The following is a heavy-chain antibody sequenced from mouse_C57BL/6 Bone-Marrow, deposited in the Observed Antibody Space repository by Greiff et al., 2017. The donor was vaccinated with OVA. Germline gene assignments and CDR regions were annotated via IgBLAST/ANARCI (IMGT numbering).Heavy chain of an antibody. CDR3: ARAIYYDYDEYAY. D-gene: IGHD2-4*01. CDR2: ISYDGSN. J-gene: IGHJ3*01. V-gene: IGHV3-6*01. CDR1: GYSITSGYY. Sequence: EVKLKESGPGLVKPSQSLSLTCSVTGYSITSGYYWNWIRQFPGNKLEWMGYISYDGSNNYNPSLKNRISITRDTSKNQFFLKLNSVTTEDTATYYCARAIYYDYDEYAYWGQGTLVTVSA.